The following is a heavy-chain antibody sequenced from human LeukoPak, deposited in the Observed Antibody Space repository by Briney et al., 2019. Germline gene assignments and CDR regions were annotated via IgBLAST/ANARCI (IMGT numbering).Heavy chain of an antibody. D-gene: IGHD2/OR15-2a*01. CDR2: TYYSGST. Sequence: SETMSLTCTVSGRSLSSTYWNWIRQPPGKGLGWNGYTYYSGSTKYNPSLKSRVTISVDTSKNQFSLKLSSVTAADTAVYYCAREAKSTSGRWFDPWGQGTLVTVSS. CDR1: GRSLSSTY. J-gene: IGHJ5*02. CDR3: AREAKSTSGRWFDP. V-gene: IGHV4-59*01.